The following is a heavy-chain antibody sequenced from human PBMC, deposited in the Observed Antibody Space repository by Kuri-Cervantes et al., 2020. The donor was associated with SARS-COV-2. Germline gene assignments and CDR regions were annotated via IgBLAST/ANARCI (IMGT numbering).Heavy chain of an antibody. J-gene: IGHJ4*02. CDR2: INTYNGNT. Sequence: ASVKVSCKASGYSFTNYGLSWVRQAPGRGLEWVASINTYNGNTNCAQILQGRVTMTTDTSTSTAYMELRGLRSFDTAVYYCARSHTLYGGNSSPWDYWGQGTLVTVSS. CDR3: ARSHTLYGGNSSPWDY. CDR1: GYSFTNYG. D-gene: IGHD4-23*01. V-gene: IGHV1-18*01.